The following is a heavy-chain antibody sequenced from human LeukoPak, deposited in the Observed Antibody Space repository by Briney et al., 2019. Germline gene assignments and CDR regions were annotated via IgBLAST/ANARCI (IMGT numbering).Heavy chain of an antibody. J-gene: IGHJ4*02. Sequence: ASVKVSCKASGYTFTGYYMHWVRQAPGQGLEWMGWINPDSGGTNYAQKFQGRVTMTRDTSISTAYMELSRLTSDDTAVYYCAKEVHYYDSSDYFPLGYWGQGTLITVSS. CDR3: AKEVHYYDSSDYFPLGY. D-gene: IGHD3-22*01. V-gene: IGHV1-2*02. CDR2: INPDSGGT. CDR1: GYTFTGYY.